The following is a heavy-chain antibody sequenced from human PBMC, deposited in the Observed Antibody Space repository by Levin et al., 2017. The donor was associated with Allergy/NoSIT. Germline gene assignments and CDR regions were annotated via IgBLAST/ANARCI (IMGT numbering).Heavy chain of an antibody. CDR3: ARELGSTDDY. J-gene: IGHJ4*02. Sequence: GESLKISCAASGFTFTNYPMHWVHQAPGKGLEWLTSISYDGRTIYHADAVRGRFAISRDDSKNTLYLQLNSLRTEDTALYYCARELGSTDDYWGQGTLVIVSS. V-gene: IGHV3-30*09. CDR1: GFTFTNYP. D-gene: IGHD3-10*01. CDR2: ISYDGRTI.